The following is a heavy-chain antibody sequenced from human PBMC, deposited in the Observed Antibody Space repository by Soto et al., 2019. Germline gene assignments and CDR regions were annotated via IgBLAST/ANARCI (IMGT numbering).Heavy chain of an antibody. D-gene: IGHD1-26*01. CDR1: GFTLSSYV. CDR3: SKGWGDY. V-gene: IGHV3-23*01. CDR2: ISAGSGST. J-gene: IGHJ4*02. Sequence: EVRLLESGGGLVEPGGSLRLSCVASGFTLSSYVTSWVRQAPGKGLEWVSGISAGSGSTHYAESVKGRFTISSDDSKNTLYLHMNSLRVEDTALYYCSKGWGDYWGQGTVVTVSS.